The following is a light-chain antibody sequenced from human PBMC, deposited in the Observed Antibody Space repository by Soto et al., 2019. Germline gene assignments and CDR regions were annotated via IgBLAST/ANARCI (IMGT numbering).Light chain of an antibody. J-gene: IGKJ2*02. CDR2: KAS. Sequence: DIPMTQSPSTLSASVGDRVTITCRASQSISSWLAWYQQKPGKAPKLLIYKASNLKSGVPSRFSGSGSGTEFTLTISSLQPDDCATYYCQQYNSYPRTFGQGTKLEIK. CDR3: QQYNSYPRT. CDR1: QSISSW. V-gene: IGKV1-5*03.